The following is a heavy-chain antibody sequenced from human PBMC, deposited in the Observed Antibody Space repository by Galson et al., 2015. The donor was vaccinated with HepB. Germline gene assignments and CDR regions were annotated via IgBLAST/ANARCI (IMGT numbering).Heavy chain of an antibody. J-gene: IGHJ5*01. D-gene: IGHD5-18*01. V-gene: IGHV3-23*01. CDR1: GFAFDPHA. Sequence: LRLSCAASGFAFDPHAMSWVRQAPGRGLEWISGISGNGASTFYADSVKGRFTVSRDNSNNMLYLQMNSLRAEDAGLYFCAKGYGLFDSWGQGILVTVSS. CDR2: ISGNGAST. CDR3: AKGYGLFDS.